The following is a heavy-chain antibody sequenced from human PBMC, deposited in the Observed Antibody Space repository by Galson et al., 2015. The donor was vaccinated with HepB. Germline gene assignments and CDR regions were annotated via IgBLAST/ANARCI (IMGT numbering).Heavy chain of an antibody. CDR3: ARRSYSSGWSFDY. V-gene: IGHV1-2*04. CDR2: INPNSGGT. Sequence: SVKVSCKASGYTFTGYYMHWVRQAPGQGLEWMGWINPNSGGTNYAQKFQGWVTMTRDTSISTAYMELSRLRSDDTAVYYCARRSYSSGWSFDYWGQGTLVTVSS. D-gene: IGHD6-19*01. J-gene: IGHJ4*02. CDR1: GYTFTGYY.